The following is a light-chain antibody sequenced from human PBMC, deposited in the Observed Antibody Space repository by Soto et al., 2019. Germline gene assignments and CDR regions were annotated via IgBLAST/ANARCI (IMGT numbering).Light chain of an antibody. CDR1: QSVSTS. J-gene: IGKJ2*01. CDR2: SAS. CDR3: QQYIHGYS. V-gene: IGKV3-15*01. Sequence: EVVMTQSPATLSVFPGERVTLSCRASQSVSTSIAWYQQKPGQAPRLLIYSASTRATGMPARFSGSGSGTEFALTISSMQSEDFAVYYCQQYIHGYSFGQGTELEIK.